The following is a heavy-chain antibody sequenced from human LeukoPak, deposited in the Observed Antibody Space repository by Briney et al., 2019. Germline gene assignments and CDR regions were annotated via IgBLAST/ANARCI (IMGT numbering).Heavy chain of an antibody. V-gene: IGHV3-43*01. D-gene: IGHD1-26*01. CDR3: AKGLSGSYGWFDP. J-gene: IGHJ5*02. CDR1: GFTFDDYT. Sequence: GGSLRLSCAASGFTFDDYTMHWVRQAPGKGLEWVSLISWEGGGTYYEDSVKGRFTISRDNSKNTLYLQMNSLRAEDTAVYYCAKGLSGSYGWFDPWGQGTLVTVSS. CDR2: ISWEGGGT.